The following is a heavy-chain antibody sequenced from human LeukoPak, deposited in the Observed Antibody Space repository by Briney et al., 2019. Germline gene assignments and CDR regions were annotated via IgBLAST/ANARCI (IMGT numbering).Heavy chain of an antibody. V-gene: IGHV3-23*01. J-gene: IGHJ3*01. D-gene: IGHD3-9*01. Sequence: GGSLRLSCAASGFTFSNYDMSWVRQAPGKGLEGVSGISGSGGSTYYADSVKGRFTISRDNSKNTLYLQMSSLRAEDTAVYYCARGGILTGYSDDAFDVWGQGTMVTVSS. CDR1: GFTFSNYD. CDR2: ISGSGGST. CDR3: ARGGILTGYSDDAFDV.